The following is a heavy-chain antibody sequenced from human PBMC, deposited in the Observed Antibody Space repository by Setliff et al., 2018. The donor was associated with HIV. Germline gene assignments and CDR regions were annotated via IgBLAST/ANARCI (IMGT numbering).Heavy chain of an antibody. V-gene: IGHV4-34*09. CDR1: GGSFSGYY. Sequence: PSETLSLTCAVYGGSFSGYYWSWIRQSPGKGLEWIGEINHTGSTNYIPSLESRISMSVDTSKNQFSLKLTSVTAADTAIYYCARDLTSNSNCFEPWGQGTQVTVSS. D-gene: IGHD4-4*01. CDR2: INHTGST. CDR3: ARDLTSNSNCFEP. J-gene: IGHJ5*02.